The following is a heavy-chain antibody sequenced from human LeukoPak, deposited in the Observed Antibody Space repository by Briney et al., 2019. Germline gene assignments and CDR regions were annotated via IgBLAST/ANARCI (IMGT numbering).Heavy chain of an antibody. V-gene: IGHV4-34*01. J-gene: IGHJ4*02. CDR1: GGSISSYY. CDR2: INHSGST. CDR3: AREPPGYCSGGSCSTASDY. D-gene: IGHD2-15*01. Sequence: PSETLSLTCTVSGGSISSYYWSWIRQPPGKGLEWIGEINHSGSTNYNPSLKSRVTISVDTSKNQFSLKLSSVTAADTAVYYCAREPPGYCSGGSCSTASDYWGQGTLVTVSS.